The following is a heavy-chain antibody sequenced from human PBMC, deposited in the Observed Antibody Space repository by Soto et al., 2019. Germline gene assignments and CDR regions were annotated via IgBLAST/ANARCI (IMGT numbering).Heavy chain of an antibody. Sequence: GGSLRLSCAASGFTFSSYGMHWVRQAPGKGLEWVAVISYDGSNKYYADSVKGRFTISRDNSKNTLYLQMNSLRAEDTAVYYCNVAAANFDYWGQGTLVTVSS. CDR3: NVAAANFDY. J-gene: IGHJ4*02. V-gene: IGHV3-30*03. D-gene: IGHD6-13*01. CDR1: GFTFSSYG. CDR2: ISYDGSNK.